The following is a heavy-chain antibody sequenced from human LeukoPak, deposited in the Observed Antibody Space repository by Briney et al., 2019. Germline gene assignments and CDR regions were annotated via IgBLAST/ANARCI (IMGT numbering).Heavy chain of an antibody. D-gene: IGHD3-22*01. J-gene: IGHJ4*02. CDR2: ISTTGGTT. V-gene: IGHV3-23*01. Sequence: HPGGSLRLSCAASGLTFSSYGMSWVRQAPGRGLEWVSAISTTGGTTYYADSVRGRFTISRDNSKNTLYLQMNSLRAEDTAVYYCARGPPMYSYGSSDYHYDYFEYWGQGTLVTVSS. CDR3: ARGPPMYSYGSSDYHYDYFEY. CDR1: GLTFSSYG.